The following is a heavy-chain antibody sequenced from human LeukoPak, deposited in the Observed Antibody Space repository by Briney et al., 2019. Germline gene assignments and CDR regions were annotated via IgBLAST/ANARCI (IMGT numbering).Heavy chain of an antibody. Sequence: LSLTCTVSGGSISSYYWSWVRQAPGKGLEWVSGISWNSGSIGYADSVKGRFTISRDNAKNSLYLQMNSLRAEDTALYYCAKGYYYDSSGYFDYWGQGTLVTVSS. CDR2: ISWNSGSI. CDR3: AKGYYYDSSGYFDY. CDR1: GGSISSYY. J-gene: IGHJ4*02. V-gene: IGHV3-9*01. D-gene: IGHD3-22*01.